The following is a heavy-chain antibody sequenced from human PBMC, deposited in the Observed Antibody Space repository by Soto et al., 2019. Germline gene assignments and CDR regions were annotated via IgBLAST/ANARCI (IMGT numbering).Heavy chain of an antibody. D-gene: IGHD3-3*01. J-gene: IGHJ3*02. V-gene: IGHV3-15*01. CDR3: TTFFDFWSGYYKTRNPDAFDI. Sequence: EVQLVESGGGLVKPGGSLRLSCAASGFTFSNAWMSWVRQAPGKGLEWVGRIKSKTDGGTTDYAAPVKGRFTISRDDSKNTLYLQMNSLKTEDTAVYYCTTFFDFWSGYYKTRNPDAFDIWGQGTMVTVSS. CDR2: IKSKTDGGTT. CDR1: GFTFSNAW.